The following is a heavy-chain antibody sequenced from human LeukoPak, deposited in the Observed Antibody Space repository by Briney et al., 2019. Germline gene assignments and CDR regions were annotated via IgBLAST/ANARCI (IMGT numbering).Heavy chain of an antibody. V-gene: IGHV1-18*04. CDR1: GYTFTSYG. D-gene: IGHD2-15*01. CDR3: ARDGDIVVVVAATNPLYFDY. Sequence: ASVKVCCKASGYTFTSYGISWVRQAPGQGLEWMGWNSAYNGNTNYAQKLQGRVTMTTDTSTSTAYMELRSLRSDDTAVYYCARDGDIVVVVAATNPLYFDYWGQGTLVTVSS. J-gene: IGHJ4*02. CDR2: NSAYNGNT.